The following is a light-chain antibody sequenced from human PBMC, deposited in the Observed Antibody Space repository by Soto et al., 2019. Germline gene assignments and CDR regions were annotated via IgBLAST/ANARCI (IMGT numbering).Light chain of an antibody. J-gene: IGKJ3*01. CDR3: QQYGSSFT. CDR1: QSVISTY. Sequence: EIVLTQSPGTLSLSPGERATLSCRASQSVISTYLAWYQQKPGQAPRLLIFDASNRAADIPDRFSGSGSGTDFTLTINRLEPEDFAVYYCQQYGSSFTFGPGTKVDI. V-gene: IGKV3-20*01. CDR2: DAS.